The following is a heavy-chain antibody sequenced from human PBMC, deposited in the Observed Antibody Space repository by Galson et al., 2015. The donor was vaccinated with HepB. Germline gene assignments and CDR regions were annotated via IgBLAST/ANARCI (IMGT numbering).Heavy chain of an antibody. CDR3: ARTYCSSTSCYMGAFDI. J-gene: IGHJ3*02. Sequence: SVKVSCKASGYTFTGYYMHWVRQAPGQGLEWMGWINPNSGGTNYAQKFQGRVTMTRDTSISTAYMELSRLRSDDTAVYYCARTYCSSTSCYMGAFDIWGQGTMVTVSS. CDR1: GYTFTGYY. CDR2: INPNSGGT. D-gene: IGHD2-2*02. V-gene: IGHV1-2*02.